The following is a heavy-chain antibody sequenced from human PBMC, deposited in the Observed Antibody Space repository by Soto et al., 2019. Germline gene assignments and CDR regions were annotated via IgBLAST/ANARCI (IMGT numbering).Heavy chain of an antibody. CDR2: IYYSGST. D-gene: IGHD6-13*01. CDR1: GGSISSYY. CDR3: ARAIAAAGKNAFDI. Sequence: SETLSLTCTVSGGSISSYYWSWIRQPPGKGLEWIGYIYYSGSTNYNPSLKSRVTISVDTSKNQFSLKLSSVTAADTAVYYCARAIAAAGKNAFDIWGQGTMVTVSS. V-gene: IGHV4-59*01. J-gene: IGHJ3*02.